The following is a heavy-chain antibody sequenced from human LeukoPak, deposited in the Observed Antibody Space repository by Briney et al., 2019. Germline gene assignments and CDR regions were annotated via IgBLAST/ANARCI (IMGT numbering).Heavy chain of an antibody. CDR2: INWDSGSI. V-gene: IGHV3-9*01. J-gene: IGHJ4*02. CDR1: GFTFSSYW. D-gene: IGHD6-19*01. CDR3: AKSLREVIAVIDS. Sequence: AGGSLRLSCAASGFTFSSYWMSWVRQAPGKGLEWVSGINWDSGSIAYGDSVKGRFTISRDNAKNSVELQMNSLRVEDTALYYCAKSLREVIAVIDSWGQGTLVTVSS.